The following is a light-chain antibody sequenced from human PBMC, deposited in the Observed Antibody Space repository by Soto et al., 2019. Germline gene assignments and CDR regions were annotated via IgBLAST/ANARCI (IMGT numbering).Light chain of an antibody. CDR1: SSNVGSYNL. CDR2: EAS. V-gene: IGLV2-23*01. CDR3: CSYSGSDTMR. J-gene: IGLJ2*01. Sequence: QSALTQPASVSGSPGQSITISCTLTSSNVGSYNLVSWYQQHPGEAPKLMIYEASKRPSGVSNRFSGSKSGNTASLTISGLPAEDEADYYCCSYSGSDTMRFGGGTKLTVL.